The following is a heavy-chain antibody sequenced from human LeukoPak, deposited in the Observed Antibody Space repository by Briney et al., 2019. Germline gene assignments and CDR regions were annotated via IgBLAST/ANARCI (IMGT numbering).Heavy chain of an antibody. Sequence: SETLSLTCAVYGGSFSDSYWTWIRQPPGKGLEWIGEINHSGSTNYNPSLKSRVIISVDTSKNQFSLRPSSVTAADTAVYYCARTPKGSGSYYNGDPYYYYDMDVWGKGTTVTVSS. V-gene: IGHV4-34*01. D-gene: IGHD3-10*01. CDR2: INHSGST. J-gene: IGHJ6*04. CDR1: GGSFSDSY. CDR3: ARTPKGSGSYYNGDPYYYYDMDV.